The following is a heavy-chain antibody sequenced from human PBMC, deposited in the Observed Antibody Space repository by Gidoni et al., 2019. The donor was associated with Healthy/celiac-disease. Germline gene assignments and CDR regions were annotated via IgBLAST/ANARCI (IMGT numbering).Heavy chain of an antibody. V-gene: IGHV3-21*01. D-gene: IGHD4-4*01. CDR1: EFTFRSYS. CDR3: WGEMTTVGVKGGRDY. Sequence: EVRLVESGGGLVTPGVSMRLSCAASEFTFRSYSLNWVRQAPGTGKAWVSSMCSSSSYIYYEDPVNDRCAISRDNAKNSLYLQMNSLRAEDTAVDYCWGEMTTVGVKGGRDYWGQGTLVTVSS. CDR2: MCSSSSYI. J-gene: IGHJ4*02.